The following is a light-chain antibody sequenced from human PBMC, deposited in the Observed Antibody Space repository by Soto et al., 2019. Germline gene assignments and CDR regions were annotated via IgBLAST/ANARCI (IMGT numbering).Light chain of an antibody. CDR3: QQFNMSPWT. Sequence: DIQMTQSPSTLSASVGDRVTITCRASESISSWLAWYQQKPGKAPKLLIYDASSLESRVPSRFSGSGPGTEFTLTISSLQPDDFATYFCQQFNMSPWTFGQGTKVEVK. CDR1: ESISSW. CDR2: DAS. J-gene: IGKJ1*01. V-gene: IGKV1-5*01.